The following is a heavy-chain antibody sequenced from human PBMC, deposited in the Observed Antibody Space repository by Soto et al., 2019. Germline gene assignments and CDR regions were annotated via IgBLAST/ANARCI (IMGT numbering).Heavy chain of an antibody. D-gene: IGHD4-17*01. CDR2: IRSKAYGGTT. J-gene: IGHJ3*02. CDR1: GFTFGDYA. V-gene: IGHV3-49*03. Sequence: GGSLRLSCTASGFTFGDYAMSWFRQAPGKGLEWVGFIRSKAYGGTTEYAASVKGRFTISRDDSKSIAYLQMNSLKTEDTAVYYCTRVRQPDDYGDYAHDAFDIWGQGTMVTVSS. CDR3: TRVRQPDDYGDYAHDAFDI.